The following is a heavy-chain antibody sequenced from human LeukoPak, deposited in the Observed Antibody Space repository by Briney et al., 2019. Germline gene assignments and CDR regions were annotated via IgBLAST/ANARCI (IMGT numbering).Heavy chain of an antibody. V-gene: IGHV1-2*02. J-gene: IGHJ4*02. CDR1: GYTFTDYN. CDR2: INPRSGGT. Sequence: ASVKVSCKASGYTFTDYNIHWVRQAPGQGLEWMGWINPRSGGTNYAQQFHGRVTMARDTSISTVYMEMNGLRSDDTAVYYCARTSRFGEFWSFDYWGQGTLATVSS. D-gene: IGHD3-10*01. CDR3: ARTSRFGEFWSFDY.